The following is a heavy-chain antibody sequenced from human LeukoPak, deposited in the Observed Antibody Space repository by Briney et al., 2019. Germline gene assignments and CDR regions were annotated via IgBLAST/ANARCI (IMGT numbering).Heavy chain of an antibody. CDR1: GFTFSHYA. V-gene: IGHV3-33*06. CDR2: IWYDGSHD. D-gene: IGHD2-2*01. CDR3: AKEGDYCSSSGCHKRGIDY. Sequence: GTSLRLSCAASGFTFSHYAMHWVRQAPGKGLERVAVIWYDGSHDTYTDSVKGRFTVSRDNFKNVLHLQMNSLRVEDTAVYYCAKEGDYCSSSGCHKRGIDYWGQETLVTVSS. J-gene: IGHJ4*02.